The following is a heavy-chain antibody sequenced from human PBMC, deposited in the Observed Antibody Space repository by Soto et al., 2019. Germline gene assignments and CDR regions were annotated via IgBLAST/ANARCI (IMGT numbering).Heavy chain of an antibody. CDR3: ARDYYRFNSGYGFSMDV. CDR1: GCAFSSYS. V-gene: IGHV3-30-3*01. Sequence: PGGSQIVSCAASGCAFSSYSMHWVRQNPGKGLEWVAVISYDGSNKYYADSVKGRFTISRDNSKNTLYLQMNSLRAEDTAVYYCARDYYRFNSGYGFSMDVWGQGTTVTVS. CDR2: ISYDGSNK. J-gene: IGHJ6*02. D-gene: IGHD5-12*01.